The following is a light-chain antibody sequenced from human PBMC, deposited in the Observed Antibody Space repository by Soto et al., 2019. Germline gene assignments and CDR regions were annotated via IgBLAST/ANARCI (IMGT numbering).Light chain of an antibody. CDR3: SSYTSSSTTNYV. V-gene: IGLV2-14*01. CDR2: EVS. J-gene: IGLJ1*01. CDR1: SSDVGGYNY. Sequence: QSVLTQPASVSGSPGQSITISCTGTSSDVGGYNYVSWYQQHPGKAPKLMIYEVSNRPSGVSNRFSGSKSGNTDSLTISGLQAEDEADYYCSSYTSSSTTNYVFGTGTKVTVL.